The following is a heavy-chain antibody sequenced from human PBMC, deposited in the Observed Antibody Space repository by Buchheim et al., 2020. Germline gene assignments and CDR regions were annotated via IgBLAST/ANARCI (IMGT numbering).Heavy chain of an antibody. V-gene: IGHV4-39*01. CDR2: IYYSGST. D-gene: IGHD3-3*01. CDR3: ARQSHYDFWSGYYHQGKYYFDY. Sequence: QVQLLGSGPGLVKPSETLSLTCTVSGGSISSSSYYWGWIRQPPGKGLEWIGSIYYSGSTYYNPSLKSRVTISVDTSKNQFSLKLSSVSAADTAVYYCARQSHYDFWSGYYHQGKYYFDYWGQGTL. J-gene: IGHJ4*02. CDR1: GGSISSSSYY.